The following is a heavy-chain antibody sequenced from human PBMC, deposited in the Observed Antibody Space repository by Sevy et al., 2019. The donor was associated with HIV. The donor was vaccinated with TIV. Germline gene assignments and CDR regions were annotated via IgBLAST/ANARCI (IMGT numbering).Heavy chain of an antibody. CDR3: EREGALPGDRGWIDP. CDR1: GFSFTNYA. Sequence: GGSLRLSCAASGFSFTNYAMHWLRQAPGKGLEWVAVIWYDGSNKYYADSVKGRFTISRDNSKNTLYLEMNGLRAEDTDVYYCEREGALPGDRGWIDPWGQGTLVTVSS. CDR2: IWYDGSNK. D-gene: IGHD3-10*01. V-gene: IGHV3-33*01. J-gene: IGHJ5*02.